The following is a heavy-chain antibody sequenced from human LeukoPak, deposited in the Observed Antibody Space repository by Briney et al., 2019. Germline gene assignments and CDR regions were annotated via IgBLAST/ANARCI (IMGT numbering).Heavy chain of an antibody. CDR2: LYYSDNTYDNPSVSSGNT. D-gene: IGHD3-22*01. CDR1: GGSISDTSDF. V-gene: IGHV4-39*01. J-gene: IGHJ4*02. CDR3: ARRHRSYDSGGHVIDY. Sequence: SETLSLTCTVSGGSISDTSDFWGWIRQPPGKGLEWIGSLYYSDNTYDNPSVSSGNTYHNPSLKSRVTISVDTSKNQFSLKLSSVTAADTAMYYCARRHRSYDSGGHVIDYWGQGTLVTVSS.